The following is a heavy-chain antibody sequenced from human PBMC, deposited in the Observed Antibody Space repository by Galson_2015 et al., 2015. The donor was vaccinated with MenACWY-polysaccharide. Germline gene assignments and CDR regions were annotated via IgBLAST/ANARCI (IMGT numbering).Heavy chain of an antibody. CDR3: VRDRRISIFGVVIHFDY. CDR1: GFSFNSYW. V-gene: IGHV3-74*01. J-gene: IGHJ4*02. CDR2: IDNDGSST. Sequence: SLRLSCAASGFSFNSYWMHWVRQAPGKGLVWVSHIDNDGSSTNYADSVKGRFTISRDNAKNTLYLQMDSLRAEDTAVYYCVRDRRISIFGVVIHFDYWGQGTLVTVSS. D-gene: IGHD3-3*01.